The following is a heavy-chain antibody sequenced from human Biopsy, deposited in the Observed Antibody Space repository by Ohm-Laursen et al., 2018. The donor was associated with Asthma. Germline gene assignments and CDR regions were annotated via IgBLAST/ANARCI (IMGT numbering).Heavy chain of an antibody. V-gene: IGHV3-30*18. CDR3: AKRRGYSDLTDFDH. D-gene: IGHD3-3*01. CDR1: GFTFSSYG. J-gene: IGHJ4*02. CDR2: VSYDGGVA. Sequence: SLRLSCSASGFTFSSYGMHWVRQAPGKGLEWVAVVSYDGGVAHYADSMKGRFTISRDNAKSTLYLQMNRLRTDDTAVYYCAKRRGYSDLTDFDHWGQGTLVTVSS.